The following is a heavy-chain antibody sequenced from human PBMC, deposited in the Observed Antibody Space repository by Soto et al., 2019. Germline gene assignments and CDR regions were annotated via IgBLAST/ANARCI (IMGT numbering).Heavy chain of an antibody. CDR2: ISARGGSL. D-gene: IGHD5-12*01. Sequence: EVQLLESGGGLVQPGGSLRLSCAASGFSFSSYAMVWVRQAPGKGLEWVSVISARGGSLYFADSVKGRFTISRDNSKNVLSLEMNSXXAXXTAXXXXXKGSIEYSASVDNWGQGTLVVVSS. V-gene: IGHV3-23*01. CDR3: XKGSIEYSASVDN. CDR1: GFSFSSYA. J-gene: IGHJ4*02.